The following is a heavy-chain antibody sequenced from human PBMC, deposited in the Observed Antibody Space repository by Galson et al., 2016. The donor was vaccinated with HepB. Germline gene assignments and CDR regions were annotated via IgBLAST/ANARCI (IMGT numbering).Heavy chain of an antibody. Sequence: SVKVSCKASGYSFTSHDINWVRRATGQGPEWMGWLNPNHGGTGYAQKFQGRVTMTRDTSLGIAYRELSSLSSEDTGVYYCARVAMVAGNFWFFDLWGRGTLVSVSS. J-gene: IGHJ2*01. D-gene: IGHD2-15*01. V-gene: IGHV1-8*01. CDR3: ARVAMVAGNFWFFDL. CDR2: LNPNHGGT. CDR1: GYSFTSHD.